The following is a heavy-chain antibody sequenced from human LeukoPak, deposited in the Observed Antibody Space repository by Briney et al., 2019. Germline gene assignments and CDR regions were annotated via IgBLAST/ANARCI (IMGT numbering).Heavy chain of an antibody. V-gene: IGHV3-21*01. CDR3: ACLAAIDY. CDR1: GFTFSTYT. CDR2: ISTSSTYI. D-gene: IGHD2-15*01. Sequence: PGGSLRLSCAASGFTFSTYTMNWVRQAPGXXLEWVSSISTSSTYIYYADSVKGRFTISRDNAKNSLYLQMNSLRAEDTAVYYCACLAAIDYWGQGTLVTVSS. J-gene: IGHJ4*02.